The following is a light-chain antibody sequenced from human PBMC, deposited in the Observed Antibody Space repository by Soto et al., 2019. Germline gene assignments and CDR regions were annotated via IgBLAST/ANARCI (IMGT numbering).Light chain of an antibody. V-gene: IGLV2-14*03. J-gene: IGLJ2*01. Sequence: QAVVTQPASVSASPGQSITISCTGTSSDIGAYNFVSWYQQHPGEAPQLIIYDVSYRPSGISSRFSGSKSGNTASLTVSGLQADDDADYYCASYTTGRIRVFGGGTKLTVL. CDR1: SSDIGAYNF. CDR3: ASYTTGRIRV. CDR2: DVS.